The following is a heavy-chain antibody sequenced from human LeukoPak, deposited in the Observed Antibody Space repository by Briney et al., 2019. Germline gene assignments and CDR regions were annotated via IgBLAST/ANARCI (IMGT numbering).Heavy chain of an antibody. Sequence: GGSLRLSCAASGFPFSSYGMHWVRQAPGKGLEWVAVTWHDGSYKYYGDSVKGRFTISRDNSRSTLYLQMNSLRAEDTAVYYCASGDYSNGWHLDFWGQGTLVTVSS. V-gene: IGHV3-33*01. CDR1: GFPFSSYG. D-gene: IGHD6-19*01. J-gene: IGHJ4*02. CDR3: ASGDYSNGWHLDF. CDR2: TWHDGSYK.